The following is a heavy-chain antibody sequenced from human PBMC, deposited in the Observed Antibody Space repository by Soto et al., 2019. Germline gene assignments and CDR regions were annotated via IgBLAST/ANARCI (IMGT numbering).Heavy chain of an antibody. CDR3: ARVNYYDSSGYRSDFDY. CDR2: ISAYNGNT. CDR1: GYTFTSYG. D-gene: IGHD3-22*01. J-gene: IGHJ4*02. Sequence: AASVKVSCKASGYTFTSYGISWVRQAPGQGLEWMGWISAYNGNTNYAQKLQGRVTMTTDTSTSTAYMELRSLRSDDTAVYYCARVNYYDSSGYRSDFDYWGQGTLVTVSS. V-gene: IGHV1-18*01.